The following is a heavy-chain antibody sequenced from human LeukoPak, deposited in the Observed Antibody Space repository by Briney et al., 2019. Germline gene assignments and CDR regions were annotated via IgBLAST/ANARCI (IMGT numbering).Heavy chain of an antibody. CDR2: ISGSGGST. Sequence: GGSLRLSCAASGFTFSTYAMNWVRLAPGKGLEWVSAISGSGGSTYTADSVKGRFTISRNNSKNTLYLQMNSLTAEDTAIYYCAKIPHSSYYYDSSGYLDYWGQGTLVSVSS. D-gene: IGHD3-22*01. CDR3: AKIPHSSYYYDSSGYLDY. J-gene: IGHJ4*02. V-gene: IGHV3-23*01. CDR1: GFTFSTYA.